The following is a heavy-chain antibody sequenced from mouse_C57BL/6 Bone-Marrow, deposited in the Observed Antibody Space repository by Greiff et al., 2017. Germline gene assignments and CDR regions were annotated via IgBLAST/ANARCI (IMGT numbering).Heavy chain of an antibody. CDR3: ARQYGSSFGHWDFDV. Sequence: VQLQQPGTELVKPGASVKLSCKASGYTFTSYWMHWVKQRPGQGLEWIGHINPGDGGTNYNEKFKSKATLTVDKSSSTAYMQLSSLTSEGSAVXYCARQYGSSFGHWDFDVWGTGTGVSVSS. V-gene: IGHV1-53*01. D-gene: IGHD1-1*01. J-gene: IGHJ1*03. CDR2: INPGDGGT. CDR1: GYTFTSYW.